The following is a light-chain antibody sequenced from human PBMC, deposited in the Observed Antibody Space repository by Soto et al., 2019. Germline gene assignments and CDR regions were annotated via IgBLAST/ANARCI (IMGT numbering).Light chain of an antibody. Sequence: QSVLTQPPSASGTPGQRATISCSGSSSNIGSNYVYWYQQLPGTAPKLLIYRNNQRPSGVPDRFSGSKYGTSASLAISGRRSEDEADYYCAAWDDSLSGPVFGGGTQLTVL. CDR1: SSNIGSNY. CDR2: RNN. J-gene: IGLJ7*01. CDR3: AAWDDSLSGPV. V-gene: IGLV1-47*01.